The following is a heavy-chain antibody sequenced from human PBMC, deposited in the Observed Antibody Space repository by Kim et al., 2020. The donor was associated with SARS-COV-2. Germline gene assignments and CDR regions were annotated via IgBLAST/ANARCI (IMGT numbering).Heavy chain of an antibody. Sequence: SPKCYNVYALSVKSRTTINPYTSKNQFSLQLNSVTPEDTAVYYCARNFDYWGQGTLVTVSS. CDR2: SPKCYN. CDR3: ARNFDY. V-gene: IGHV6-1*01. J-gene: IGHJ4*02.